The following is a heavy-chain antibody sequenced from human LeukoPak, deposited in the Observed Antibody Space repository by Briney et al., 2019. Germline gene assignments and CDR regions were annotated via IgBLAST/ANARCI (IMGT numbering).Heavy chain of an antibody. J-gene: IGHJ6*02. CDR3: AKDMSDYTNFPDV. D-gene: IGHD4-11*01. Sequence: TGGSLRLSCAASGFIFTTYAMIWVRQAPGKGLEGVSTISGGGGSTFYADSVKGRFTIFRVNSKNTLYLQMNSLRAEDTAIYYCAKDMSDYTNFPDVWGQGTTVTVSS. V-gene: IGHV3-23*01. CDR2: ISGGGGST. CDR1: GFIFTTYA.